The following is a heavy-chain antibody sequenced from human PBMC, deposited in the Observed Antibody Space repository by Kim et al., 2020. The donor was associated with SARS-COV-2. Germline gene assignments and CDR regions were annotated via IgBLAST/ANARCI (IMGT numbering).Heavy chain of an antibody. D-gene: IGHD3-22*01. V-gene: IGHV3-33*01. CDR2: IWYDGSNK. CDR3: ARDGTGDRSSGPGYYYYYGMDV. Sequence: GGSLRLSCAASGFTFSSYGMHWVRQAPGKGLEWVAVIWYDGSNKYYADSVKGRFTISRDNSKNTLYLQMNSLRAEDTAVYYCARDGTGDRSSGPGYYYYYGMDVWGQGTTVTVSS. CDR1: GFTFSSYG. J-gene: IGHJ6*02.